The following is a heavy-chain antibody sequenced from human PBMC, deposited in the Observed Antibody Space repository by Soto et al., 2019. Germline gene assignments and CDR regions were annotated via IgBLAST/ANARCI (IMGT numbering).Heavy chain of an antibody. J-gene: IGHJ4*02. V-gene: IGHV3-23*01. CDR3: AKERGSGACFDY. D-gene: IGHD6-19*01. Sequence: GGSLRLSCTASAFTLNRYAITWVRQAPGKGLEWVSYITATGDATYYADYVKGRFTISRDNSKNLIYLQMNNLRGDDSAVYRCAKERGSGACFDYWSQGTLVTVSS. CDR2: ITATGDAT. CDR1: AFTLNRYA.